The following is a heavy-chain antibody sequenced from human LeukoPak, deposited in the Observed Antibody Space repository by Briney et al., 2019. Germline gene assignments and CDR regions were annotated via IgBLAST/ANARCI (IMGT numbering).Heavy chain of an antibody. J-gene: IGHJ6*03. V-gene: IGHV4-38-2*02. Sequence: SETLSLTCTVSGYSISSGYYWGWIRQPPGKGLEWIGSIYHSGSTYYNPSLKSRVTIPVDTSKNQFSLKLSSVTAADTAVYYCARIIAAAGRPYYYYYMDVWGKGTTVTVSS. CDR1: GYSISSGYY. CDR3: ARIIAAAGRPYYYYYMDV. D-gene: IGHD6-13*01. CDR2: IYHSGST.